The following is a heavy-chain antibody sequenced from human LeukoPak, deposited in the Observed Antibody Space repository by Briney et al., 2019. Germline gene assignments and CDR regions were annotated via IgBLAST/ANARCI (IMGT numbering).Heavy chain of an antibody. V-gene: IGHV4-38-2*02. J-gene: IGHJ3*01. CDR2: IYHSGST. CDR3: ARDLLYATMIVVVTPVAFDL. D-gene: IGHD3-22*01. Sequence: SETRSLTCTVSGYSISSGYYWGWIRQPPGKGQEWIGSIYHSGSTYYNLSLKRRVTISVDTSTNQFSLKLSSVTAADTAVYYCARDLLYATMIVVVTPVAFDLWGQGTMVTVSS. CDR1: GYSISSGYY.